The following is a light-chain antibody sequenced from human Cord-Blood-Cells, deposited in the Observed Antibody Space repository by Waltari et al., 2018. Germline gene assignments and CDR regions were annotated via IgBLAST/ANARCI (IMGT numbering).Light chain of an antibody. J-gene: IGKJ4*01. CDR3: QQYYSNPLT. V-gene: IGKV4-1*01. Sequence: DLVMTQSPDSLAGSLGERATINFKSSQSVLYSSNNKNYLAWYQQKPGQPPKLLIYLASTRESGVPDRFSGSGSGTDFTLTISSLQAEDFAVYYCQQYYSNPLTFGGGTKVEIK. CDR1: QSVLYSSNNKNY. CDR2: LAS.